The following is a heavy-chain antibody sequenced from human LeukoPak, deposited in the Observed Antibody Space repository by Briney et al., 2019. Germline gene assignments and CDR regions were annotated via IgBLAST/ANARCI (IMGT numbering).Heavy chain of an antibody. D-gene: IGHD2-15*01. V-gene: IGHV4-59*01. CDR2: IYYSGST. Sequence: SETLSLTCTVSGGSISSYYWSWIRQPPGKGLEWIGYIYYSGSTNYNPSLKSRVTISVDTSKNQFSLKLSSVTAADTAVYYCARAVFSYCSGGSCPYFDYWGQGTLVTVSS. J-gene: IGHJ4*02. CDR3: ARAVFSYCSGGSCPYFDY. CDR1: GGSISSYY.